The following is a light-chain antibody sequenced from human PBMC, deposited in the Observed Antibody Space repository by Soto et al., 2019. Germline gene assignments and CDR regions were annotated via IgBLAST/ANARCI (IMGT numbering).Light chain of an antibody. CDR1: QSVRDN. Sequence: EILLTQSPGALAVSPGEVATLSCRASQSVRDNLAWYQQKPGQAPRLLIYRASIRATGVPARFSGSGSGTEFTLTISGLQSEDVSIYFCQPYNFWPHSFGQGTKVEIK. CDR3: QPYNFWPHS. V-gene: IGKV3-15*01. J-gene: IGKJ2*01. CDR2: RAS.